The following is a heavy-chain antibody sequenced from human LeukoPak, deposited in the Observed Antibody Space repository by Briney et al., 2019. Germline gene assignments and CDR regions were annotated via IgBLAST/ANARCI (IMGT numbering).Heavy chain of an antibody. Sequence: ASVKVSCKASGGTFSSYAIRWVRQAPGQGLEWMGGIIPIFGTANYAQKFQGRVTITTDESTSTAYMELSSLRSEDTAVYYCARTGITICGVERYNWFDPWGQGTLVTVSS. V-gene: IGHV1-69*05. CDR2: IIPIFGTA. D-gene: IGHD3-3*01. J-gene: IGHJ5*02. CDR3: ARTGITICGVERYNWFDP. CDR1: GGTFSSYA.